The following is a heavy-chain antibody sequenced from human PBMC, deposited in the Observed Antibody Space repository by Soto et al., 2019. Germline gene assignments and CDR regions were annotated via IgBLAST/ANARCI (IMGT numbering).Heavy chain of an antibody. V-gene: IGHV3-23*01. CDR1: VFTFSSYA. J-gene: IGHJ4*02. D-gene: IGHD3-22*01. CDR2: LSTYGGTS. CDR3: AKPTRTPPTGWLLPFFDS. Sequence: GGSLRLSCAASVFTFSSYAMTWVRQPPGKGLEWVSTLSTYGGTSYYADSVKGRFTISRDNAMNTLYLEMNDLRAEDTAVFYCAKPTRTPPTGWLLPFFDSWGQGTLVTVSS.